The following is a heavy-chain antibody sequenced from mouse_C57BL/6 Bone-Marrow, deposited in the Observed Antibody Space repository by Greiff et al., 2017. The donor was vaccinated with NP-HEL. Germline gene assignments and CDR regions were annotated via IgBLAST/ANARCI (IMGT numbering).Heavy chain of an antibody. CDR3: ARNYYGSSPYWYFEV. CDR2: INPSHGGT. CDR1: GYTFTSYW. D-gene: IGHD1-1*01. J-gene: IGHJ1*03. Sequence: VQLQQSGTELVKPGASVKLSCKASGYTFTSYWMHWVKPRPGQGLEWIGNINPSHGGTNYNEKFKRKATLTVETSSSTAYMQRSSLTSEDSAVYDWARNYYGSSPYWYFEVWGTGTTVTVSS. V-gene: IGHV1-53*01.